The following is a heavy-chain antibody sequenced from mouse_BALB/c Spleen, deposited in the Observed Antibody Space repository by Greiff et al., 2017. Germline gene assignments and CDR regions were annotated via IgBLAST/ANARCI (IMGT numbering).Heavy chain of an antibody. J-gene: IGHJ4*01. CDR1: GYSITSGYY. CDR2: ISYDGSN. V-gene: IGHV3-6*02. Sequence: EVQLQESGPGLVKPSQSLSLTCSVTGYSITSGYYWNWIRQFPGNKLEWMGYISYDGSNNYNPSLKNRISITRDTSKNQFFLKLNSVTTEDTATYYCARDGYGGYAMDYWGQGTSVTVSS. CDR3: ARDGYGGYAMDY. D-gene: IGHD2-2*01.